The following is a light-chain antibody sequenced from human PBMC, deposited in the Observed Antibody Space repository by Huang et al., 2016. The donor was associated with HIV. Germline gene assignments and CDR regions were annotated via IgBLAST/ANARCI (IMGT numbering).Light chain of an antibody. J-gene: IGKJ1*01. CDR2: WAS. CDR3: QQYYSTPWT. V-gene: IGKV4-1*01. CDR1: QSVLYSSNNKNY. Sequence: DIVMTQSPDSLAVSLGERATTNCKSSQSVLYSSNNKNYLAWYQQKPGLPPKLLIYWASTRESGVPDRFSGSGSWTDFTLTISSLQAEDVAVYYCQQYYSTPWTFGQGTKVEIK.